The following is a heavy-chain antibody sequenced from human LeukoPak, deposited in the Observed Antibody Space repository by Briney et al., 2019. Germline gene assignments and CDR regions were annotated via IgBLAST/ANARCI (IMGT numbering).Heavy chain of an antibody. Sequence: GGSLRLSCAASGFTFSSYAMSWVRQSPGKGLEWVSRISGSGANAYYADSVKGRFTISRDNFKNTLFLQMNSLRAEDTAVYYCASTDGRYCSSGTCYSSCGQGTLVTVSS. CDR3: ASTDGRYCSSGTCYSS. V-gene: IGHV3-23*01. CDR1: GFTFSSYA. CDR2: ISGSGANA. J-gene: IGHJ5*02. D-gene: IGHD2-15*01.